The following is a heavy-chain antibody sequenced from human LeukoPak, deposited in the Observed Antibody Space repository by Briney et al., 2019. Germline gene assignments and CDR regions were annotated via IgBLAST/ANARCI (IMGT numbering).Heavy chain of an antibody. CDR2: MKQDGSQK. V-gene: IGHV3-7*01. J-gene: IGHJ6*02. CDR3: ARGGAAAATYYYGMDV. CDR1: GFTFSMYW. Sequence: PGESLRLSCVASGFTFSMYWMTWFRQAPGKGLEWVANMKQDGSQKNYVDSVKGRFTISRDNAKKSLYLQMNSLRAEDTAVYYCARGGAAAATYYYGMDVWGQGTTVTVSS. D-gene: IGHD6-13*01.